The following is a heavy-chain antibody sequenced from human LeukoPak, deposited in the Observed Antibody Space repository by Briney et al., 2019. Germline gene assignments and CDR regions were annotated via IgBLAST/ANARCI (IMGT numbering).Heavy chain of an antibody. CDR2: IYTSGST. V-gene: IGHV4-4*09. J-gene: IGHJ4*02. CDR3: AKFASGWDFDY. D-gene: IGHD6-19*01. Sequence: SETLSLTCTVSGGSISSYYWSWIRQPPGKGLEWIGYIYTSGSTNYNPSLKSRVTISVDTSKNQFSLKLSSVTAADTAVYYCAKFASGWDFDYWGQGTLVTVSS. CDR1: GGSISSYY.